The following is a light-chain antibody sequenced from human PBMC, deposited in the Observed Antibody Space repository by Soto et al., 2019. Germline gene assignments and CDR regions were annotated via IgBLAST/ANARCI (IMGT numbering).Light chain of an antibody. Sequence: QSALTQPASVSGSPGQSITISCTGTSSDVGGYNYVSWYQQHPGKAPKLMIYDVSNRPSGVSNRFSGSKSGNTASLTISGLQAEDEADYYWSSYTSSSNDVFGTGTKLTVL. V-gene: IGLV2-14*01. J-gene: IGLJ1*01. CDR3: SSYTSSSNDV. CDR1: SSDVGGYNY. CDR2: DVS.